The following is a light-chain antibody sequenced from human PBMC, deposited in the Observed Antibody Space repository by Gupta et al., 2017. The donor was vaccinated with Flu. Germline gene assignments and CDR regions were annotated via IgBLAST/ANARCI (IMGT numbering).Light chain of an antibody. J-gene: IGKJ2*01. Sequence: EIVLTQSPVTLSVSPGERATLSCRASDTFSYHYPAWFQQKPGQAPRLIIYGVSKRATGIPDRCSGSGSGADFTLTISRLEHEDSAVYYCQQYDSSPYTFGQGTKLEIK. CDR1: DTFSYHY. V-gene: IGKV3-20*01. CDR3: QQYDSSPYT. CDR2: GVS.